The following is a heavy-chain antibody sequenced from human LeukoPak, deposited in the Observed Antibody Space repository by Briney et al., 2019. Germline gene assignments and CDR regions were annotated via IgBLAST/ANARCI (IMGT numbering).Heavy chain of an antibody. CDR2: ISGSGGST. CDR3: ARDSGIYDSSGYYGLSYYGMDV. Sequence: PGGSLRLSCAASGFTFASYAMTWVRQAPGKGLEWFSAISGSGGSTYYADSVKGRFTISRDNYKNTLYLQMNSLRGEDTAVYYCARDSGIYDSSGYYGLSYYGMDVWGQGTTVTVSS. V-gene: IGHV3-23*01. J-gene: IGHJ6*02. D-gene: IGHD3-22*01. CDR1: GFTFASYA.